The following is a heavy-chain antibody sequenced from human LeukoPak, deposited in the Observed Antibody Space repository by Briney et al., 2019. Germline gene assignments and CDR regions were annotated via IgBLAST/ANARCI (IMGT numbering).Heavy chain of an antibody. J-gene: IGHJ4*02. Sequence: SETLSLTCTVSGGSISSYYWSWIRQPPGKGLEWIGYIYSSGSTNYNPSLKSRVTMSVDTSKNQFSLKVSSVTAADTAVYYCARAPQGIAAAGPRYFDYWGQGTLVTVSS. V-gene: IGHV4-59*01. CDR2: IYSSGST. CDR1: GGSISSYY. CDR3: ARAPQGIAAAGPRYFDY. D-gene: IGHD6-13*01.